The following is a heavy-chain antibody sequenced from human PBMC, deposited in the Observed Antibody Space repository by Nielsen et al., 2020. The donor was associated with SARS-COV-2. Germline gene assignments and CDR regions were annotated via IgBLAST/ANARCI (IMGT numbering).Heavy chain of an antibody. CDR3: ARDRWQQLVPTY. J-gene: IGHJ4*02. Sequence: SETLSLTCTVFGGSIGSYYWSWIRQPPGKGLEWIGHIFNTGSTSYNPSLRSRVTILVDTSKNHFSLKLTSVTAADTAAYYCARDRWQQLVPTYWGQGTLVTVSS. CDR1: GGSIGSYY. V-gene: IGHV4-59*13. D-gene: IGHD6-13*01. CDR2: IFNTGST.